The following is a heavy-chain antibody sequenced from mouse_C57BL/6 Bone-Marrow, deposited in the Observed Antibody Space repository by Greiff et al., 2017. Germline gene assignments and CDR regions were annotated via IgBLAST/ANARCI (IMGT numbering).Heavy chain of an antibody. CDR1: GYSFTGYF. CDR2: INPYNGDT. J-gene: IGHJ4*01. CDR3: ARVGGKGDAMDY. D-gene: IGHD3-3*01. Sequence: VQLQQSGPELVKPGDSVKISCKASGYSFTGYFMNWVMQSHGKSLEWIGRINPYNGDTFYNQKFKGKATLTVDKSSSTAHMELRRLTSEDSAVYYCARVGGKGDAMDYWGQGTSVTVSS. V-gene: IGHV1-20*01.